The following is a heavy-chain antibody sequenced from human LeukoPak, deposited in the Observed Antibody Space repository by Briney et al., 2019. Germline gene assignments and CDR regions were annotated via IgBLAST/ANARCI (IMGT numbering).Heavy chain of an antibody. CDR1: GDSVTSSY. V-gene: IGHV4-4*07. J-gene: IGHJ3*02. CDR2: IYDNANT. CDR3: ARSEAFDI. Sequence: SETLSLTCTVSGDSVTSSYWCWIRQSAGKGLEWIGRIYDNANTNYNPSLKSRVTMSVDTSKNQFSLRLSFVTAADTAVYYCARSEAFDIWGQGTTVTVSS.